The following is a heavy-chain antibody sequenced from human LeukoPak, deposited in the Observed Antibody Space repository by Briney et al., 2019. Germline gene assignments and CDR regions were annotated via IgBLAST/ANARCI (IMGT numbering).Heavy chain of an antibody. Sequence: SETLSLTCTVAGGSISTYYWSWIRQAPGKGLEWIGYFYNGGSTDYNPSLKSRVTMSVDTSKNQFSLKLTSVTAADTAVYYCARDSGPYCGGDCEDYWGQGTLVTVSS. V-gene: IGHV4-59*01. CDR3: ARDSGPYCGGDCEDY. CDR2: FYNGGST. CDR1: GGSISTYY. D-gene: IGHD2-21*02. J-gene: IGHJ4*02.